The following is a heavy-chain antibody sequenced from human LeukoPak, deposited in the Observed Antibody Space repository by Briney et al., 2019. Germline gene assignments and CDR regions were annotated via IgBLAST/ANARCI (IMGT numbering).Heavy chain of an antibody. CDR1: GFTFTSFA. CDR3: AKRERVGTTIGH. Sequence: GGSLRLSCAASGFTFTSFAMSWVRQGPGKGLEWVSAVSTSGGSTYYADSVKGRFTISRDNSKNTLYLQMNSLRAEDTAVYYCAKRERVGTTIGHWGQGTLVTVSS. D-gene: IGHD1/OR15-1a*01. CDR2: VSTSGGST. V-gene: IGHV3-23*01. J-gene: IGHJ4*02.